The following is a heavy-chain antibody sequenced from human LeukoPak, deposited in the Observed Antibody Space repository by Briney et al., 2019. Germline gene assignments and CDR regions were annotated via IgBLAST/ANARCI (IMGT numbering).Heavy chain of an antibody. CDR3: ARGQRIADAFDI. Sequence: GGSLRLSCAASGFTFSSYSMNWVRQAPGKGLEWVSSISSSSSYIYYADPVKVRFTISRDNAKNSLYLQMNSLRAEDTAVYYCARGQRIADAFDIWGQGTMVTVSS. CDR2: ISSSSSYI. V-gene: IGHV3-21*01. J-gene: IGHJ3*02. D-gene: IGHD6-13*01. CDR1: GFTFSSYS.